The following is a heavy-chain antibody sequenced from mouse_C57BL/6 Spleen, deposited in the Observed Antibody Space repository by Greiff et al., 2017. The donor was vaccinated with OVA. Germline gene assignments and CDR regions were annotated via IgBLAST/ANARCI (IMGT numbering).Heavy chain of an antibody. CDR2: INPNNGGT. J-gene: IGHJ4*01. Sequence: VQLQQSGPELVKPGASVKISCKASGYTFTDYYMNWVKQSHGKSLEWIGDINPNNGGTSYNQKFKGKATLTVDKSSSTAYMELRSLTSEDSAVYYCARRRDYYGSSAMDYWGQGTSVTVSS. V-gene: IGHV1-26*01. D-gene: IGHD1-1*01. CDR1: GYTFTDYY. CDR3: ARRRDYYGSSAMDY.